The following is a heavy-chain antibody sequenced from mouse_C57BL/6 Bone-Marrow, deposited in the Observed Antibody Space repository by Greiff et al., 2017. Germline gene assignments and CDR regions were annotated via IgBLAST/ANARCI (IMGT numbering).Heavy chain of an antibody. CDR3: SRGWLLWYFDV. CDR1: GYTFTSYG. CDR2: IYPRSGNT. D-gene: IGHD2-3*01. J-gene: IGHJ1*03. V-gene: IGHV1-81*01. Sequence: VKLQQSGAELARPGASVKLSCKASGYTFTSYGISWVKQRTGQGLEWIGEIYPRSGNTYYNEKFKGKATLTADKSSSTAYMELRSLTAEDSAVYFWSRGWLLWYFDVGGTGTTVTVSS.